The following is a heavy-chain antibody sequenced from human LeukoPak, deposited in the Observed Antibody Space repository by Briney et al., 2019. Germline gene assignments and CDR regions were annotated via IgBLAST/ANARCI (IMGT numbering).Heavy chain of an antibody. J-gene: IGHJ4*02. CDR2: IGGLGSST. Sequence: SGGSLRLSCAASGFTFSSHAMAWVRQARGKGLEWVSAIGGLGSSTYYGDSVKGRFTISRDNSKNTVYLQMDSLRVEHTAVYYCARDPGVVAFHYFDFWGQGTLITVSS. CDR1: GFTFSSHA. CDR3: ARDPGVVAFHYFDF. D-gene: IGHD3-3*01. V-gene: IGHV3-23*01.